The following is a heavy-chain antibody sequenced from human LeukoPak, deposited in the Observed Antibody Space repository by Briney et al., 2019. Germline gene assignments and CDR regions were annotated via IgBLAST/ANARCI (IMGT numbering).Heavy chain of an antibody. CDR3: AAARGWYAVDF. Sequence: ASVKVSCKASGYTFTDSYIHWVRQAPGQGLGWMGWINPNSGGTNYAQKFQGRVTMTRDTSISTAYMELSRLRSDDTAVYYCAAARGWYAVDFWGQGTLVTVSS. CDR2: INPNSGGT. J-gene: IGHJ4*02. D-gene: IGHD6-19*01. V-gene: IGHV1-2*02. CDR1: GYTFTDSY.